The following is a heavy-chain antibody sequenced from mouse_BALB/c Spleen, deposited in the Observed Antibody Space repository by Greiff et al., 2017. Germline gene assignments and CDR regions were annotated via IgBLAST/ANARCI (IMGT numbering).Heavy chain of an antibody. V-gene: IGHV1-5*01. Sequence: VQLKESGTVLARPGASVKMSCKASGYTFTSYWMHWVEQRPGQGLEWIGAIYPGNSDTSYNQKFKGKAKLTAVTSTSTAYMELSSLTNEDSAVYYCTRMADYYGSSPGYFDVWGAGTTVTVSS. CDR3: TRMADYYGSSPGYFDV. D-gene: IGHD1-1*01. J-gene: IGHJ1*01. CDR1: GYTFTSYW. CDR2: IYPGNSDT.